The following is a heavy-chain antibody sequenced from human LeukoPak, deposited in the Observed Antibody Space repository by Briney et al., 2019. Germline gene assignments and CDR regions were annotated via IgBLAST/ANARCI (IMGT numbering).Heavy chain of an antibody. D-gene: IGHD1-7*01. J-gene: IGHJ4*02. CDR1: GGSISSGGYY. CDR3: ARGYNWNYAHPFDY. Sequence: TSETLSLTCTVSGGSISSGGYYWSWIRQHPGKGLEWIGYIYYSGSTYYNPSLKSRVTISVDTSKNQFSLKLSSVTAADTAVYYCARGYNWNYAHPFDYWDQGTLVTVSS. CDR2: IYYSGST. V-gene: IGHV4-31*03.